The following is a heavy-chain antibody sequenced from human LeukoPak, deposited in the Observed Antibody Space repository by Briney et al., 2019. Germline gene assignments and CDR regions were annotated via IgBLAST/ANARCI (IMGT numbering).Heavy chain of an antibody. Sequence: PGRSLRLSCAASGFTFSSYGMHWVRQAPGKGLEGVAVISYDGSNKYYADSVKGRFTISRDNSKNTLYLQMNSLRAEDTAVYYCGKDSGSYAFDYWGQGTLVTVSS. D-gene: IGHD1-26*01. CDR1: GFTFSSYG. J-gene: IGHJ4*02. V-gene: IGHV3-30*18. CDR3: GKDSGSYAFDY. CDR2: ISYDGSNK.